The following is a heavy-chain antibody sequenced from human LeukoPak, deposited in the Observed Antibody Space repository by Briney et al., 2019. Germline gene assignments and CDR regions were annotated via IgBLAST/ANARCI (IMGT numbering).Heavy chain of an antibody. CDR2: IKEDGSEK. Sequence: GGSLRLSCVASGFTFSSYWMSWVRQAPGKGLEWVADIKEDGSEKYYVDSVKGRFTTSRDNAKNSLYLQMNSLRAEDTAVYYCALNPDYYGSGSFDYWGQGTLVTVSS. V-gene: IGHV3-7*01. D-gene: IGHD3-10*01. J-gene: IGHJ4*02. CDR3: ALNPDYYGSGSFDY. CDR1: GFTFSSYW.